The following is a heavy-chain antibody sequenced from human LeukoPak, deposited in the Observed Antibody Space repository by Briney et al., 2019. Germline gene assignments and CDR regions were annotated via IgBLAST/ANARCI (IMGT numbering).Heavy chain of an antibody. Sequence: ASVKVSCKASGYTFTSYAMHWVRQAPGQGLEWMGWISAYNGNTNYAQKLQGRVTITTDTSTSTAYMEPRSLRSDDTAVYYCARDFNPLVGATHNWFDPWGQGTLVTVSS. CDR2: ISAYNGNT. CDR3: ARDFNPLVGATHNWFDP. V-gene: IGHV1-18*01. CDR1: GYTFTSYA. J-gene: IGHJ5*02. D-gene: IGHD1-26*01.